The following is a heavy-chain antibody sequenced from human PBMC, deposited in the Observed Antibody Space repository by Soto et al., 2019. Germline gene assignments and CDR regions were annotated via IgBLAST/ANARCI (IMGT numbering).Heavy chain of an antibody. J-gene: IGHJ4*02. D-gene: IGHD2-15*01. CDR3: AKDWTGDSCRRGGCLGH. CDR1: GFTFDTYA. Sequence: GGSLRLSCAASGFTFDTYAMSWVRQAPGKGLEWVSSISASGDSTYSGDSVKGRLSISRDNSKNTVYLQMNSLRAEDTAVYYCAKDWTGDSCRRGGCLGHWGQGTLVTVSS. CDR2: ISASGDST. V-gene: IGHV3-23*01.